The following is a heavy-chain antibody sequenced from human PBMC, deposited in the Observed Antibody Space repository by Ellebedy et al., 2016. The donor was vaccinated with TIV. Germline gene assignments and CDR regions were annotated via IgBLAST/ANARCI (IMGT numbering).Heavy chain of an antibody. V-gene: IGHV3-72*01. D-gene: IGHD2-21*01. Sequence: GGSLRLSXATAGFSFTDHYIDWLRQAPGKGLEWVSRVRNRAYSYSTEYAPSVKGRFTVSRDDSQSSAYLQMNSLTTEDSALYYCARTSPGVMDFDYWGQGSLVTVSS. J-gene: IGHJ4*02. CDR2: VRNRAYSYST. CDR1: GFSFTDHY. CDR3: ARTSPGVMDFDY.